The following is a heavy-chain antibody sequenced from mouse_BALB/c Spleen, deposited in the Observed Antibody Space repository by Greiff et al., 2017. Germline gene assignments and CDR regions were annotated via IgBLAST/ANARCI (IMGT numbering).Heavy chain of an antibody. D-gene: IGHD6-1*01. CDR3: AREENAIYAMDY. V-gene: IGHV5-6*01. J-gene: IGHJ4*01. CDR1: GFTFSSYG. Sequence: EVQVVESGGDLVKPGGSLKLSCAASGFTFSSYGMSWVRQTPDKRLEWVATISSGGSYTYYPDSVKGRFTISRDNAKNTLYLQMSSLKSEDTAMYYCAREENAIYAMDYWGQGTSVTVSS. CDR2: ISSGGSYT.